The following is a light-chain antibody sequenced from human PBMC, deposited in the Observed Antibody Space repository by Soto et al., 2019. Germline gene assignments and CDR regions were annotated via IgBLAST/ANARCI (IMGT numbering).Light chain of an antibody. J-gene: IGKJ5*01. CDR3: QQSSSTPMT. Sequence: IQMTQSPSSLSAAVGDSVTINCGASQIIISSVNLYQHKPGKAPSLLVYAASTLHSRVPSSLSGSRSGKDLRLSIGGLPLQDIATYYCQQSSSTPMTLGKGTRLE. V-gene: IGKV1-39*01. CDR2: AAS. CDR1: QIIISS.